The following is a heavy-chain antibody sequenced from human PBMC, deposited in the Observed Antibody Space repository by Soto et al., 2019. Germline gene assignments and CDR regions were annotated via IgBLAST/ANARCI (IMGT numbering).Heavy chain of an antibody. CDR3: ARAGAAPYYYYGMDV. J-gene: IGHJ6*02. V-gene: IGHV1-18*01. Sequence: QVQLVQSGAEVRKPGASVKVSCKASGYTFSTSGMSWLRQAPGQGLEWMGWISTYNGDTNDAPKFQDRVTMTSDTSTSTVYMELRSLRSDDTAVYYCARAGAAPYYYYGMDVWGQGTMVTFSS. D-gene: IGHD2-15*01. CDR2: ISTYNGDT. CDR1: GYTFSTSG.